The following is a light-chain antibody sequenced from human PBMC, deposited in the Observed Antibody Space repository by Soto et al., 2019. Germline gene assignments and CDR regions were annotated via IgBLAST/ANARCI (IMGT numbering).Light chain of an antibody. CDR1: QGVSRK. J-gene: IGKJ4*01. CDR3: QQYHTWPIT. V-gene: IGKV3-15*01. Sequence: EIVMTQSPATLSVAPGERVTLPCRASQGVSRKLAWYQHKPGQAPRLLISGASTGATGIPARFSGSGSGTEFTLTISSLQSEDCAIYYCQQYHTWPITFGGGTKVDI. CDR2: GAS.